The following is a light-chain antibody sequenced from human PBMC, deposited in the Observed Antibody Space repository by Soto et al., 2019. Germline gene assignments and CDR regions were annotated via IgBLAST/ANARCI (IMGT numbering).Light chain of an antibody. Sequence: QMTQSPSSLSASVGDNVTLTCRASQTIRKYLNWYQQKPPKAPRLLIYAASSLQSGVPSRFSGSGSGTDFTLTISRLEPEDFAVYYCQQYGSSITFGQGTRLEIK. CDR1: QTIRKY. CDR2: AAS. CDR3: QQYGSSIT. V-gene: IGKV1-39*01. J-gene: IGKJ5*01.